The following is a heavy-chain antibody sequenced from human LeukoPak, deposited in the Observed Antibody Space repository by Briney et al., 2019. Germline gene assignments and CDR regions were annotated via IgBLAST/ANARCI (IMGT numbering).Heavy chain of an antibody. CDR1: GGSISSSSYY. Sequence: PSETLSLTCTVSGGSISSSSYYWGWIRQPPGKGLEWIVSIYYSGSTYYNPSLKSRVTISVDTSKNQFSLKLSSVTAADTAVYYCARVGSTIFGVVTPYYFDYWGQGTLVTVSS. D-gene: IGHD3-3*01. J-gene: IGHJ4*02. CDR3: ARVGSTIFGVVTPYYFDY. V-gene: IGHV4-39*07. CDR2: IYYSGST.